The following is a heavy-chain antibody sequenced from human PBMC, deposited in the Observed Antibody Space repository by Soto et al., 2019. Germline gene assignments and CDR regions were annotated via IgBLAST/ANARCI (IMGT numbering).Heavy chain of an antibody. J-gene: IGHJ3*02. CDR1: GGSISSGDYF. V-gene: IGHV4-30-4*01. D-gene: IGHD3-22*01. CDR2: IYTSGTT. Sequence: QVQLQESGPGLVKPSQTLSLTCNVSGGSISSGDYFWSWIRQPPGKGLECIGYIYTSGTTYYNPSLKSRLTISLDTSKNQFSLTLSSVTPADTALYYCARDRGVTMMADIWGQGSMVTVSS. CDR3: ARDRGVTMMADI.